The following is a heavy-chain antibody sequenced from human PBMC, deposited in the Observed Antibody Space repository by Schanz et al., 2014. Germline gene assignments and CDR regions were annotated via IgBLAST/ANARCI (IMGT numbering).Heavy chain of an antibody. CDR1: GFTFSSYT. D-gene: IGHD3-22*01. CDR3: AKSYDTSGYSGFDY. J-gene: IGHJ4*02. Sequence: VQLVESGGGVVQPGRSLRLSCAASGFTFSSYTMHWVRQAPGTGLEWVAKIKPDGSEKLYVDSVRGRFAISRDDAKNSLYLQMNSLRTEDTAVYFCAKSYDTSGYSGFDYWGQGTLVTVSS. CDR2: IKPDGSEK. V-gene: IGHV3-7*01.